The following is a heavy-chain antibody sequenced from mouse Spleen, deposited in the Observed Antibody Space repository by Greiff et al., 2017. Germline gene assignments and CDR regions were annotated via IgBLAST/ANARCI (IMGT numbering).Heavy chain of an antibody. V-gene: IGHV14-3*02. Sequence: EVQLKESGAELVKPGASVKLSCTASGFNIKDTYMHWVKQRPEQGLEWIGRIDPANGNTKYDPKFQGKATITADTSSNTAYLRLSSLTSEDTAVYYCARSSYWYFDVWGAGTTVTVSS. CDR1: GFNIKDTY. CDR2: IDPANGNT. J-gene: IGHJ1*01. CDR3: ARSSYWYFDV.